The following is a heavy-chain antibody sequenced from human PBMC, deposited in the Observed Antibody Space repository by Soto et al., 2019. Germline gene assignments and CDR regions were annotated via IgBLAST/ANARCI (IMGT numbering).Heavy chain of an antibody. D-gene: IGHD3-10*01. J-gene: IGHJ4*02. V-gene: IGHV1-8*01. Sequence: QVQLVQSGAEVKKPGASVKVSCKTSGYTFANYDINWVRQATGQGLEWMGWMNPNSGNTGYAQKFQGRVTMTRNTSIRPAEMELGSLGSDDAAVYYCAFRGGGALFDYWGQGTLVTVSS. CDR3: AFRGGGALFDY. CDR1: GYTFANYD. CDR2: MNPNSGNT.